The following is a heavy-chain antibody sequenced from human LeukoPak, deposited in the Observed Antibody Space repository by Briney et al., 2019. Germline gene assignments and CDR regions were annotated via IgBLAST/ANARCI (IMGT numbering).Heavy chain of an antibody. D-gene: IGHD3-3*01. CDR1: GYTFTSYY. CDR2: INPSGGST. V-gene: IGHV1-46*01. J-gene: IGHJ6*02. CDR3: ARGSDVRLEWLFGSFNYGMDV. Sequence: ASVKVSCKASGYTFTSYYMHWVRQAPGQGLEWMGIINPSGGSTSYAQKFQGRVTMTRDTSTSTVYMELSSLRSEDTAVYYCARGSDVRLEWLFGSFNYGMDVWGQGTTVTVSS.